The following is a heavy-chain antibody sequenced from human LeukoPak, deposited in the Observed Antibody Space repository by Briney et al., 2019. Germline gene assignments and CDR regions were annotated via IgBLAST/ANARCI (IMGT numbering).Heavy chain of an antibody. J-gene: IGHJ4*02. CDR3: ARGPFNYVWGSYRSYYFDY. Sequence: SETLSLTCAVYGGSFSGYYWSWIRQPPGKGLEWIGEINHSGCTNYNPSLKSRVTISVDTSKNQFSLKLSSVTAADTAVYYCARGPFNYVWGSYRSYYFDYWGQGTLVTVSS. CDR1: GGSFSGYY. D-gene: IGHD3-16*02. CDR2: INHSGCT. V-gene: IGHV4-34*01.